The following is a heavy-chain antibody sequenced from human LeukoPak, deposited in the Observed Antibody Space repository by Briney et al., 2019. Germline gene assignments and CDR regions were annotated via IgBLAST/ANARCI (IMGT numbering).Heavy chain of an antibody. CDR2: MNPKSGGT. J-gene: IGHJ4*02. Sequence: ASVKVSCKASGYTFTGYYVHWVRQAPGQGLEWMGWMNPKSGGTNYAQKFEARVTMNRDTSVSTAYMELSRLRFDDMAVYYCARSPDILTGEKFDYWGQGTLVTVSS. D-gene: IGHD3-9*01. CDR3: ARSPDILTGEKFDY. V-gene: IGHV1-2*02. CDR1: GYTFTGYY.